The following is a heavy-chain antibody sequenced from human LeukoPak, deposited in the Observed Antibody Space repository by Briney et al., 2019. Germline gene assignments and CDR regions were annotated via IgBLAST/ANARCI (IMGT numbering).Heavy chain of an antibody. V-gene: IGHV4-30-2*01. CDR3: ARTITIFGGDWFDP. J-gene: IGHJ5*02. D-gene: IGHD3-3*01. CDR1: GGSISSGGYS. CDR2: IYHSGST. Sequence: PSETLSLTCAVSGGSISSGGYSWSWIRQPPGKGLEWIGYIYHSGSTYYNPSLKSRVTISVDRSKNQSSLKLSSVTAADTAVYYCARTITIFGGDWFDPWGQGTLVTVSS.